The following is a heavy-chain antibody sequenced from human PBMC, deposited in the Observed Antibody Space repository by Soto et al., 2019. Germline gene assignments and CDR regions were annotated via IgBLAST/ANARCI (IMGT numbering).Heavy chain of an antibody. J-gene: IGHJ5*02. CDR2: IYYSGST. CDR3: ARVYYDSGSYLVDP. D-gene: IGHD3-10*01. CDR1: GGSISSSSYY. Sequence: SETLSLTCTVSGGSISSSSYYWGWIRQPPGKGLEWIGSIYYSGSTNYNPSLKSRVTISVDTSKNQFSLKLSSVTAADTAVYYCARVYYDSGSYLVDPWGQGALVTVSS. V-gene: IGHV4-39*07.